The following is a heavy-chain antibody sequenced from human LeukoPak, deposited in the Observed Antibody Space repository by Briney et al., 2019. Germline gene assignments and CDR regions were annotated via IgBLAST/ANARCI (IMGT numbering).Heavy chain of an antibody. D-gene: IGHD2-21*01. Sequence: PSETLSLTCGVSGYSITSDYYWGWIRQSPGKGLEWIGSIYHSGKTYYNLSLKSRVTILVDTSKNQFSLKLTSVTAADTAVYYCARGDIPDFWGQGTLVTVSS. J-gene: IGHJ4*02. CDR2: IYHSGKT. CDR3: ARGDIPDF. CDR1: GYSITSDYY. V-gene: IGHV4-38-2*01.